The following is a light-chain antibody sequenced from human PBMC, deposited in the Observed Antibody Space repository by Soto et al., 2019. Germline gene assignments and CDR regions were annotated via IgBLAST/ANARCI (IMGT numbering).Light chain of an antibody. CDR3: QSYDSSLSGSV. Sequence: QLVLTQPPSVSGAPGQRVTISRTGSSSNIGAGYDVHWYQQLPGTAPKLLIYGNSNRPSGVPDRFSGSKSGTSASLAITGLQAEEEADYYCQSYDSSLSGSVFGGGTKLTVL. J-gene: IGLJ2*01. CDR2: GNS. V-gene: IGLV1-40*01. CDR1: SSNIGAGYD.